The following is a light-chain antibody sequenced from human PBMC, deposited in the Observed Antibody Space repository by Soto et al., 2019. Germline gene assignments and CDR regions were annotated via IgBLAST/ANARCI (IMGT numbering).Light chain of an antibody. V-gene: IGLV2-8*01. CDR3: ISSACIYHYLV. CDR1: SSDIGGYNS. Sequence: QSVLTQPPSASGSPGQSVTIYCTGTSSDIGGYNSVSWYQQHPGKAPRLMIYEVNKRPSGVPDRFSGSKSGYTASLTVSGLQTEDGAFYYCISSACIYHYLVFGGGTKLTVL. CDR2: EVN. J-gene: IGLJ3*02.